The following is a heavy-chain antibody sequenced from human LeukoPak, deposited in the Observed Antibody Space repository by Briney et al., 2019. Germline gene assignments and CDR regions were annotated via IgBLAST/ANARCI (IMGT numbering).Heavy chain of an antibody. Sequence: ASVKVSCKASGYTFTSYGISWVRQAPGQGLEWMGWISAYNGNTNYAQKLQGRVTMTTDTSTSTAYMELRSLRSDDTAVYYCAILQYGDFDAFDIWGHGTMVAVSS. V-gene: IGHV1-18*01. CDR3: AILQYGDFDAFDI. J-gene: IGHJ3*02. CDR1: GYTFTSYG. CDR2: ISAYNGNT. D-gene: IGHD4-17*01.